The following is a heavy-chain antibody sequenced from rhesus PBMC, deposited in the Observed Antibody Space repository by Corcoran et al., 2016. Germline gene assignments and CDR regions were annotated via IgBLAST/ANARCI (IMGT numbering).Heavy chain of an antibody. CDR3: ARGCSGIYCPGRVDV. Sequence: QVQLQESGPGLVKPSETMPLTCAVSGASIRSNYWSWIRQAPGKGMEGSGRIDGRGGRTDYKPSLKSRVNIAIDTSKNQFSLKLSSVAAADTAVYYCARGCSGIYCPGRVDVWGAGVLVTVSS. J-gene: IGHJ5-1*01. CDR1: GASIRSNY. V-gene: IGHV4S2*01. CDR2: IDGRGGRT. D-gene: IGHD2-27*01.